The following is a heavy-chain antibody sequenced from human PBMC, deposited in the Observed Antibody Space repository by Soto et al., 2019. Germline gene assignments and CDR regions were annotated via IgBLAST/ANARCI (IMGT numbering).Heavy chain of an antibody. D-gene: IGHD3-10*01. V-gene: IGHV1-3*01. J-gene: IGHJ6*02. Sequence: ASVQVSCKASGYTFTSYAMHWVRQAPGQRLEWMGWTNAGNGNTKYSQKFQGRVTITRDTSASTAYMELSSLRSEDTAVYYCASSRITMVPYGMDVWGQGTTVTVSS. CDR3: ASSRITMVPYGMDV. CDR1: GYTFTSYA. CDR2: TNAGNGNT.